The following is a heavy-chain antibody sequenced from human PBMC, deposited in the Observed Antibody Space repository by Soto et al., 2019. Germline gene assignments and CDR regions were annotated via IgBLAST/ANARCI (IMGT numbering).Heavy chain of an antibody. CDR3: ARARYSGSYYNASDI. Sequence: SETLSLTCAVYGGSFSGYYWSWIRQPPGKGLEWIGEINHSGSTNYNPSLKSRVTISVDTSKNQFSLKLSSVTAADTAVYYCARARYSGSYYNASDIWGQGTMVTVSS. J-gene: IGHJ3*02. CDR1: GGSFSGYY. D-gene: IGHD1-26*01. CDR2: INHSGST. V-gene: IGHV4-34*01.